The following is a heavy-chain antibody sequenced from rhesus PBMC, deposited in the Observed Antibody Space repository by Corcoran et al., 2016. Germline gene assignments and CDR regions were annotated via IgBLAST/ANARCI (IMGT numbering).Heavy chain of an antibody. CDR3: ASGSGSYTYFDY. CDR1: GGSISDSYR. Sequence: QVQLQESGPGVVKPSETLSLTCAVSGGSISDSYRWSWIRQPPGKGLEWIGYFYGSSTSTNYNPSLKGRVTLSVDTSKNQLSLKLSSVTAADTAVYYCASGSGSYTYFDYWGQGVLVTVSS. J-gene: IGHJ4*01. CDR2: FYGSSTST. V-gene: IGHV4S10*01. D-gene: IGHD3-16*01.